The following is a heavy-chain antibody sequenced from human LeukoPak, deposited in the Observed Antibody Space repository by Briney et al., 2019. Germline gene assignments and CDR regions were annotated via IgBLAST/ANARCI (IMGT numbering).Heavy chain of an antibody. CDR2: INPNSGGT. V-gene: IGHV1-2*02. Sequence: ASVKVSCKASGYSFTGYYMYWVRQAPGQGLEWMGWINPNSGGTNYAQKFQGRVTMTRDTSVRTAYMELSRLRSDDTAVYYCARGTRSYYDILTGYFQDRYYMDVWGKGTTVTISS. J-gene: IGHJ6*03. CDR3: ARGTRSYYDILTGYFQDRYYMDV. D-gene: IGHD3-9*01. CDR1: GYSFTGYY.